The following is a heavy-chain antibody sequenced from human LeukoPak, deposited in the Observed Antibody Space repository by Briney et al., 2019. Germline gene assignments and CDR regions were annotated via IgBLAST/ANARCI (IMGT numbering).Heavy chain of an antibody. D-gene: IGHD6-19*01. CDR2: IRYDGSNK. Sequence: GGSLRLSCAASGFTFSRYWMSWVRQAPGKGLEWVAFIRYDGSNKYYADSVKGRFTISRDNSKNTLYLQMNSLRAEDTAVYYCAKVTAVAGTRHYYYYMDVWGKGTTVTISS. J-gene: IGHJ6*03. V-gene: IGHV3-30*02. CDR1: GFTFSRYW. CDR3: AKVTAVAGTRHYYYYMDV.